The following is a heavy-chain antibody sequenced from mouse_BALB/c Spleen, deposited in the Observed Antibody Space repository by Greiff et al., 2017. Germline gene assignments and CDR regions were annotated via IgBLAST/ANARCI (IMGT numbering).Heavy chain of an antibody. J-gene: IGHJ4*01. CDR2: VWGDGST. D-gene: IGHD4-1*01. V-gene: IGHV2-6-7*01. Sequence: QVQLQQSGPGLVAPSQSLSITCTVSGFSLTGYGVNWVRQPPGKGLEWLGMVWGDGSTDYNSALKSRLSISKDNSNSQVFLKMNSLQTDDTARYYCARDSNALYYYAMDYWGQGTSVTVSS. CDR3: ARDSNALYYYAMDY. CDR1: GFSLTGYG.